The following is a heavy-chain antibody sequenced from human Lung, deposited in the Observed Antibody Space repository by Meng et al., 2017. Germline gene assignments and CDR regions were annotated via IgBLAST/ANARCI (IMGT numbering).Heavy chain of an antibody. D-gene: IGHD6-13*01. CDR1: GYSFTDAW. Sequence: GESLKISCVASGYSFTDAWMSWVRQAPGKGLEWVGRIKSNSDGGTTDYAAPVKGRFTISRDDSQNTLSLQMNSLITEDTAVYFCAAGAAAADHWGQGTLVTVSS. CDR3: AAGAAAADH. J-gene: IGHJ4*02. CDR2: IKSNSDGGTT. V-gene: IGHV3-15*01.